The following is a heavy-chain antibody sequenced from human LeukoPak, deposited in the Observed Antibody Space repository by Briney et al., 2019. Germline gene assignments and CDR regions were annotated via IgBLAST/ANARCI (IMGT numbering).Heavy chain of an antibody. J-gene: IGHJ4*02. V-gene: IGHV3-21*01. D-gene: IGHD1-1*01. CDR2: ISSSSSYI. CDR1: GFTFSSYS. CDR3: IADTPPWNPYGLDY. Sequence: GGSLRLSCAASGFTFSSYSMNWVRQAPGKGLEWVSSISSSSSYIYYADSVKGRFTISRDNAKNSLYLQMNSLRAEDTAVYYCIADTPPWNPYGLDYWGQGTLVTVSS.